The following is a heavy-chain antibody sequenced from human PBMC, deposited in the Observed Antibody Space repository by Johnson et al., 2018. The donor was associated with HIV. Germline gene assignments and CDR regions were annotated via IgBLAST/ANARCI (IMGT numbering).Heavy chain of an antibody. CDR2: ITTNGDST. J-gene: IGHJ3*02. D-gene: IGHD3-22*01. CDR3: ARDWYDMSDSRNDGFDI. CDR1: GFTFSTYV. Sequence: VQLVESGGGVVQPGGSLRLSCAASGFTFSTYVMHWVRQAPGKGLEYVSTITTNGDSTYYASSVRGRFTISRDNSENTLYLQMGSLRADDTAVYFCARDWYDMSDSRNDGFDIWGQGTWVTVSS. V-gene: IGHV3-64*01.